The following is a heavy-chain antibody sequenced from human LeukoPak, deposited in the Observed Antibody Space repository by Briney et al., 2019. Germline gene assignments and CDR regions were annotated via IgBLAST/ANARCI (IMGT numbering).Heavy chain of an antibody. J-gene: IGHJ4*02. D-gene: IGHD3-10*01. CDR3: ARGRDYYGSGRGIDY. CDR1: GFIFSSYW. CDR2: IKQDGSEK. Sequence: GGSLRLSCAASGFIFSSYWMIWVRQAPGKGLEWVANIKQDGSEKNYVDSVKGRFTISRDNAKNSLYLQMNSLRAEDTAVYYCARGRDYYGSGRGIDYWGQGTLVTVSS. V-gene: IGHV3-7*01.